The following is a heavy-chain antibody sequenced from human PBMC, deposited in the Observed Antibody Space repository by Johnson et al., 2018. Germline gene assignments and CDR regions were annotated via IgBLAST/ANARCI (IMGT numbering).Heavy chain of an antibody. D-gene: IGHD6-19*01. CDR2: MNPNSVDT. V-gene: IGHV1-8*01. Sequence: QVQLVQSGAEVKKPGASVKVSCQASGYTFTSYDINWVRQATGHGLEWMGWMNPNSVDTGSAQKFQGRVIMTRNTSISTAYMELSSLRPEDTAVYYCARGSVAGDVQHWGQGTLVTVSS. CDR3: ARGSVAGDVQH. J-gene: IGHJ1*01. CDR1: GYTFTSYD.